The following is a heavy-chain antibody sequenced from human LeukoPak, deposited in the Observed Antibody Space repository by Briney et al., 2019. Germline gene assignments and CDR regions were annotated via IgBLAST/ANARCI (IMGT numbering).Heavy chain of an antibody. V-gene: IGHV3-23*01. Sequence: PGGSLRLSCTGSGFTVSSSYMSWVRQAPGKGPEWVSGISGSGGGTYYADSVKGRFAISRDNSKNTLYLQMNSLRAEDTAVYYCVQEGPRGLAFDIWGQGTKVTVSS. J-gene: IGHJ3*02. CDR3: VQEGPRGLAFDI. CDR1: GFTVSSSY. CDR2: ISGSGGGT.